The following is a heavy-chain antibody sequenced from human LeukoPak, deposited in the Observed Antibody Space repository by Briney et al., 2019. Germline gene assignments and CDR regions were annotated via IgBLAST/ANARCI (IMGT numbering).Heavy chain of an antibody. V-gene: IGHV4-39*01. CDR1: GGSISSYY. CDR2: IYYSGST. J-gene: IGHJ3*02. CDR3: ARQDGYYGSGSYYNLGAFDI. D-gene: IGHD3-10*01. Sequence: SETLSLTCTVSGGSISSYYWSWIRQPPGKGLEWIGSIYYSGSTYYNPSLKSRVTISVDTSKNQFSLKLSSVTAADTAVYYCARQDGYYGSGSYYNLGAFDIWGQGTMVTVSS.